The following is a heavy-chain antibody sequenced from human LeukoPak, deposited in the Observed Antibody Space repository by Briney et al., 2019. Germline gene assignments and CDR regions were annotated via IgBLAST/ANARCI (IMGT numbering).Heavy chain of an antibody. CDR2: IGTAGDT. V-gene: IGHV3-13*01. CDR1: GFTFSSYD. D-gene: IGHD3-10*01. CDR3: ARAVGVWFGELSWGLDY. Sequence: AGRSLRLSCAASGFTFSSYDMHWVRQATGKGLEWVSAIGTAGDTYYPGSVKGRFTISRENAKNSLYLQMNSLRAGDTAVYYCARAVGVWFGELSWGLDYWGQGTLVTVSS. J-gene: IGHJ4*02.